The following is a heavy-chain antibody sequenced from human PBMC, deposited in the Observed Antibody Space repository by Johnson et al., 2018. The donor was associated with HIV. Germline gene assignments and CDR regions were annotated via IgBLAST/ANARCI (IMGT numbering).Heavy chain of an antibody. V-gene: IGHV3-30*04. J-gene: IGHJ3*02. Sequence: QVQLVESGGGVVQPGRSLRLSCAASGFTFSSYAMHWVRQAPGKGLEWVAVISYDGSNKYYADSVKGRFTISRDNSKNTLYLQMNSLRAEDTAVYYCARDDASDIWGQGTMVTVSS. CDR2: ISYDGSNK. CDR3: ARDDASDI. CDR1: GFTFSSYA.